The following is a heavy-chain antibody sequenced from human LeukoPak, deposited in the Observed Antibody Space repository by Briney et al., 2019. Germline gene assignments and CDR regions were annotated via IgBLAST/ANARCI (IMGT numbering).Heavy chain of an antibody. V-gene: IGHV4-34*01. J-gene: IGHJ4*02. CDR1: GGSFSGYY. CDR2: INHSGST. Sequence: SETLSLTCAVYGGSFSGYYWSWIRQPPGKGLEWIGEINHSGSTNYNPSLKSRVTISVDTSKNQFFLKLSSVTAADTAVYYCARGTARWQWLLDLLGFDYWGQGTLVTVSS. CDR3: ARGTARWQWLLDLLGFDY. D-gene: IGHD6-19*01.